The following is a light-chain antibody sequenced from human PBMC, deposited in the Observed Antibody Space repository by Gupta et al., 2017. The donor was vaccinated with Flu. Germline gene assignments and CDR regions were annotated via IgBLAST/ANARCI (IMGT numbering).Light chain of an antibody. CDR2: AAS. J-gene: IGKJ4*01. CDR3: QQSYSNPRN. CDR1: QGISSY. Sequence: DIEMTLSPSSLSASVGVRVTITRPATQGISSYLNWYQQKPGKAPKLLIYAASSLQSGVPSRFSGSGSGTDFTLTISSLQPEDFATYYCQQSYSNPRNFGRGTKLEIK. V-gene: IGKV1-39*01.